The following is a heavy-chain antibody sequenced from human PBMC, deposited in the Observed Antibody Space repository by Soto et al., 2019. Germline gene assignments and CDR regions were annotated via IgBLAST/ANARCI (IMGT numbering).Heavy chain of an antibody. V-gene: IGHV1-69*01. CDR2: IIPIFGTT. J-gene: IGHJ4*02. Sequence: QVQLVQSGAEVKEPGSAVKVSCKAPADSFSSYGISWVRQAPGQGLEWMGGIIPIFGTTNYAEKFQGRVTITADESTNTAYMELSSLRSEDTALYYCARVFPDGWVEPGVVRGYLDTWDRGTLVTVSS. D-gene: IGHD3-3*01. CDR3: ARVFPDGWVEPGVVRGYLDT. CDR1: ADSFSSYG.